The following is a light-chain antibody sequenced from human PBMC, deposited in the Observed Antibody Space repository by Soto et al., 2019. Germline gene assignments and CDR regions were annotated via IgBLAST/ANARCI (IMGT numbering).Light chain of an antibody. CDR3: QQYDTSPA. V-gene: IGKV3-20*01. CDR1: QRVSSSY. CDR2: GAS. Sequence: EIVLTQSPGTLSSSPGERATLSCRASQRVSSSYLAWYQQKPGQAPRLLIYGASSRATGIPDRFSGSGSGTDFTLIISRLEPEDFAVYYCQQYDTSPAFGGGTKVEIK. J-gene: IGKJ4*01.